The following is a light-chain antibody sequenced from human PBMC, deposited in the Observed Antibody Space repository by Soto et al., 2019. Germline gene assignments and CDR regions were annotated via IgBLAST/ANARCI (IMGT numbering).Light chain of an antibody. J-gene: IGKJ2*01. Sequence: EIVLTQSPGTLSLSPGERATLSCRASQSVSSGYLAWYQHKPGQAPRLLIHGASSRATGIPDRFSGSGSGTDFTLTISRLEAEDFAVYYCQQSGSSPPYTFGLGTKLEI. CDR3: QQSGSSPPYT. CDR1: QSVSSGY. V-gene: IGKV3-20*01. CDR2: GAS.